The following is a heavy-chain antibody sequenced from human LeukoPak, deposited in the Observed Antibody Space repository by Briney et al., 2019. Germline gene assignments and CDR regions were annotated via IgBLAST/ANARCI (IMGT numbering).Heavy chain of an antibody. J-gene: IGHJ4*02. CDR1: GGSFSGYY. CDR2: IDYSGNT. D-gene: IGHD4-17*01. CDR3: ARATSYGDYVDY. V-gene: IGHV4-59*08. Sequence: PSETLSLTCAVYGGSFSGYYWSWIRQPPGKGLEWIGYIDYSGNTNYNPSLKSRVTISVDTSKNQFSLKLSSVTAADTAVYYCARATSYGDYVDYWGQGTLVTVSS.